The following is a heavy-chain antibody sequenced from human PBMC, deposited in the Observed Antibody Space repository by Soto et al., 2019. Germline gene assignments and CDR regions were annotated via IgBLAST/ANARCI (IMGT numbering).Heavy chain of an antibody. CDR1: GFTISNAW. Sequence: GGSLRLSCAASGFTISNAWMNWVRQAPGKGLEWVGRIKSKTDGGTTDYAAPVKGRFTISRDDSKNTLYLQMNSLKTEDTAVYYCTRIQFGYYGMDVWGQGTTVTVSS. J-gene: IGHJ6*02. D-gene: IGHD3-16*01. V-gene: IGHV3-15*07. CDR2: IKSKTDGGTT. CDR3: TRIQFGYYGMDV.